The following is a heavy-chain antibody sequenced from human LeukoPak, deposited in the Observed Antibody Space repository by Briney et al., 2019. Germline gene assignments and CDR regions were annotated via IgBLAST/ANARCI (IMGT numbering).Heavy chain of an antibody. V-gene: IGHV3-21*01. CDR3: AREAPGAFDI. CDR2: ISSSSGYI. J-gene: IGHJ3*02. Sequence: GGSLRLSCAASGFTFSSYSMNWVRQAPGKGLEWVSSISSSSGYIYYADSVKGRFTISRDNAKNSLYLQMNSLRAEDTAVYYCAREAPGAFDIWGQGTMVTVSS. CDR1: GFTFSSYS.